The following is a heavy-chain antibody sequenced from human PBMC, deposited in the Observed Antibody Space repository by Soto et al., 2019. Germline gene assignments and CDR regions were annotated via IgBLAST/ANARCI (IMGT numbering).Heavy chain of an antibody. CDR2: IWYDGSNK. D-gene: IGHD1-7*01. J-gene: IGHJ5*02. V-gene: IGHV3-33*01. Sequence: GGSLRLSCAASGFTFSSYGMHWVRQAPGKGLEWVAVIWYDGSNKYYADSVKGRFTISRDNSKNTLYLQMNSLRAEDTAVYYCASDVGANWNYADCFDPWGQGTLVTVSS. CDR1: GFTFSSYG. CDR3: ASDVGANWNYADCFDP.